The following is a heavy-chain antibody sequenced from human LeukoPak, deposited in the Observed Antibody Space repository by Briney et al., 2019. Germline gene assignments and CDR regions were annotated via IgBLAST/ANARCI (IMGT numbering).Heavy chain of an antibody. CDR2: INTSTGKP. V-gene: IGHV7-4-1*02. CDR1: GYTFTSYA. Sequence: ASAKVSCKASGYTFTSYAMNWVRQAPGQGLEWMGRINTSTGKPTYAQGFTGRFVFSLDTSVSTAYLQISSLKAEDTAVYYCATSTYSSSSSALDYWGQGTLVTVSS. CDR3: ATSTYSSSSSALDY. J-gene: IGHJ4*02. D-gene: IGHD6-6*01.